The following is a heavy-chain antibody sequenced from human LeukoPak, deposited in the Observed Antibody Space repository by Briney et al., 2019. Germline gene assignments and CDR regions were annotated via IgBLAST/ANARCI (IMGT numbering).Heavy chain of an antibody. CDR2: IIPIFGTA. Sequence: ASVKVSCKASGDTFSSYAISWVRQAPGQGLEWMGGIIPIFGTANYAQKFQGRVTITADESTSTAYMELSSLRSEDTAVYYCASPHYYGSSGYYFDYWGQGTLVTVSS. D-gene: IGHD3-22*01. CDR1: GDTFSSYA. J-gene: IGHJ4*02. V-gene: IGHV1-69*13. CDR3: ASPHYYGSSGYYFDY.